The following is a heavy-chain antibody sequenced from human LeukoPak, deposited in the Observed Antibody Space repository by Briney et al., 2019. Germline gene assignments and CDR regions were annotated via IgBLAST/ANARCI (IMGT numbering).Heavy chain of an antibody. CDR3: ARDPRAYYFDY. J-gene: IGHJ4*02. CDR1: GFTFSSYG. Sequence: GSLRLSCAASGFTFSSYGMHWVRQPPGKGLEWIGSIYYSGSTYYNPSLKSRVTISVDTSKNQFSLKLSSVTAADTAVYYCARDPRAYYFDYWGQGTLVTVSS. CDR2: IYYSGST. V-gene: IGHV4-39*07.